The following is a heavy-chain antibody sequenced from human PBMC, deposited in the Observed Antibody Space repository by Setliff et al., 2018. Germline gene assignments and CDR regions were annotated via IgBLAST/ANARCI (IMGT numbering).Heavy chain of an antibody. Sequence: ASVKVSCKASAYIFNSYGISWVRQAPGQGLEWMGWISSYNDVTNYAQRFQGRVTMTRDTSTSTVFLEVNSLRSDDTAVYFCARGGVAAAGKKGVFEHWGQGTLVTVSS. D-gene: IGHD6-13*01. CDR1: AYIFNSYG. CDR3: ARGGVAAAGKKGVFEH. CDR2: ISSYNDVT. J-gene: IGHJ4*02. V-gene: IGHV1-18*01.